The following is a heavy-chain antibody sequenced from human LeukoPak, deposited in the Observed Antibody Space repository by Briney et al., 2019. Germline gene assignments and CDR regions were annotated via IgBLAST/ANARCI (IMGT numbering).Heavy chain of an antibody. D-gene: IGHD1-26*01. CDR3: ARDRRWYSGMLLGGVYFDY. J-gene: IGHJ4*02. Sequence: PGGSLRLSCAASGFTFSSYSMNWVRQAPGKGLEWVSYISSSSSTIYYADSVKGRFTISRDNAKNSLYLQMNSLRAEDTAVYYCARDRRWYSGMLLGGVYFDYWGQGTLVTVSS. CDR1: GFTFSSYS. V-gene: IGHV3-48*01. CDR2: ISSSSSTI.